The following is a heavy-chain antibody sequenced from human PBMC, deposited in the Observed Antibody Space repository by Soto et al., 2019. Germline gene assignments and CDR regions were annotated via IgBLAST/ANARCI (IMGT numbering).Heavy chain of an antibody. V-gene: IGHV4-59*01. CDR2: IYYSGST. D-gene: IGHD6-19*01. J-gene: IGHJ5*01. CDR3: ARDYSSGWNRWFEP. CDR1: GGSISSYY. Sequence: PSESLSLTCTVSGGSISSYYWSWIRQPPGKGLEWIGYIYYSGSTNYNPSLKSRVTISVDTSKNQFSLKLSSVTAADTAVYYCARDYSSGWNRWFEPWGQGTPVTVSS.